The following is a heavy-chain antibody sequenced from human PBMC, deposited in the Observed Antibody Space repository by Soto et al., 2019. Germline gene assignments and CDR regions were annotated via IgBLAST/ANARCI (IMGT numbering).Heavy chain of an antibody. CDR1: GGSFSGYY. Sequence: SETLSLTCAVYGGSFSGYYWSWIRQPPGKGLEWIGEINHSGSTNYNPSLKSRVTISVDTSKNQFSLKLSSVTAADTAVYYCVRVRYGSRSYYYYYMDVWGKGTTVTVSS. CDR2: INHSGST. D-gene: IGHD3-10*01. CDR3: VRVRYGSRSYYYYYMDV. J-gene: IGHJ6*03. V-gene: IGHV4-34*01.